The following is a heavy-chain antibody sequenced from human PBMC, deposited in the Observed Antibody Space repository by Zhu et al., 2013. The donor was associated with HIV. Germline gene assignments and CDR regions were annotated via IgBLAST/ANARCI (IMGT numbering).Heavy chain of an antibody. J-gene: IGHJ5*02. CDR1: GYTFTDYY. V-gene: IGHV1-69-2*01. Sequence: DVHLVQSGAEVKKPGATVTIPCKVSGYTFTDYYIHWVQQAPVRGLEWVGLVDPEDGETTYAENFRDRVTIIADTSISTVYMQLRSLRPEDTGIYYCAIGGFDPWGQGTQVTV. CDR3: AIGGFDP. CDR2: VDPEDGET.